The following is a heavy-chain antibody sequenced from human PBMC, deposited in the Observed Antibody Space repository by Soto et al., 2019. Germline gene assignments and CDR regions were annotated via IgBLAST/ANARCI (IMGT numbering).Heavy chain of an antibody. CDR2: ISAYNGNT. CDR1: GYTFTNYG. Sequence: ASVKVSCKASGYTFTNYGISWVRKAPGQVLEGMGWISAYNGNTNYAQKLQGRVTMTTDTSTSTAYMLLRSLRSDDTAVYYWARGDKNIGTYSSSYWAQGTLVTVSS. CDR3: ARGDKNIGTYSSSY. D-gene: IGHD1-26*01. J-gene: IGHJ4*02. V-gene: IGHV1-18*01.